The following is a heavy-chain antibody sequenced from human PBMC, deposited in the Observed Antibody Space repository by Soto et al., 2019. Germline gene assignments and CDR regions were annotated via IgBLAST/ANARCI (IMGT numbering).Heavy chain of an antibody. CDR2: INHRGSL. D-gene: IGHD1-1*01. J-gene: IGHJ6*02. V-gene: IGHV4-31*03. CDR3: ARELPQRQGRNMDV. Sequence: SETLSLTCTVTGGSMTSGDKYWTWIRHRPGEGLEWFGYINHRGSLYYNPSLKSRVSVSVDTSKNQFSLNLSSVTAADTAVYYCARELPQRQGRNMDVWGQGTTVTVSS. CDR1: GGSMTSGDKY.